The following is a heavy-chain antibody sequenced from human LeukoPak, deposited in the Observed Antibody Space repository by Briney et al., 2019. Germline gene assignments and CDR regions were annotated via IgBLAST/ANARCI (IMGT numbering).Heavy chain of an antibody. J-gene: IGHJ4*02. CDR3: AKASGYCSSTSCFAELDY. CDR2: ISGSGGST. CDR1: GFTFSSYA. Sequence: GGPLRLSCAASGFTFSSYAMSWVRQAPGKGLEWVSAISGSGGSTYYADSVKGRFTISRDNPKNTLYLQMNSLRAEDTAVYYCAKASGYCSSTSCFAELDYWGQGTLVTVSS. D-gene: IGHD2-2*01. V-gene: IGHV3-23*01.